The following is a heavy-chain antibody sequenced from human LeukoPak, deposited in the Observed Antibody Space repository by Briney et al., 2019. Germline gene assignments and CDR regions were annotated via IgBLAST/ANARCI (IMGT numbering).Heavy chain of an antibody. V-gene: IGHV3-21*01. CDR2: ISSSSSYI. Sequence: GGSLRLSCAASGFTFSSYSMNWVRQAPGKGLEWVSSISSSSSYIYYADSVKSRFTISRDNAKNSLYLQMNSLRAEDTAVYYCARDGYCSGGSCYFEYFQHWGQGTLVTVSS. J-gene: IGHJ1*01. CDR1: GFTFSSYS. D-gene: IGHD2-15*01. CDR3: ARDGYCSGGSCYFEYFQH.